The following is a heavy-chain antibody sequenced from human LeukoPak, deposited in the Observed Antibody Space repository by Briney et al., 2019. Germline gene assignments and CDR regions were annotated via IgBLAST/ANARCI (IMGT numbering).Heavy chain of an antibody. CDR3: ARSSYTSSWYPDY. CDR1: GFPFHTHT. J-gene: IGHJ4*02. D-gene: IGHD6-13*01. Sequence: GSLRLSFAASGFPFHTHTMNWVRPAPGQGLEWVSSISSSSSYIYYADSLKGRFTISRDNSKDSLYLQMNSLRAEDTAVYYCARSSYTSSWYPDYWGQGTLVTVSS. V-gene: IGHV3-21*01. CDR2: ISSSSSYI.